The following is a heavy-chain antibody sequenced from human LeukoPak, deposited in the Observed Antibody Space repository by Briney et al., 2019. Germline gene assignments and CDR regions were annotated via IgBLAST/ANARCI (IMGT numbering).Heavy chain of an antibody. CDR1: GFIVNYNY. CDR2: INNDGTAT. V-gene: IGHV3-74*01. CDR3: ATVSEY. J-gene: IGHJ4*02. Sequence: GGSLRLSCAASGFIVNYNYMSWVRQPPGKGLEWVSGINNDGTATYYADSVKGRFTISRDNAKNTVYLQMNGLRAEDTTVYYCATVSEYWGQGTLVTVSS.